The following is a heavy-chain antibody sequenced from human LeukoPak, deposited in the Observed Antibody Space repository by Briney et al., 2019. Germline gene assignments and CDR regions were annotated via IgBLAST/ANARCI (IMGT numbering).Heavy chain of an antibody. J-gene: IGHJ4*02. D-gene: IGHD2/OR15-2a*01. CDR3: ARLSITTSLRLSYFDY. V-gene: IGHV5-51*01. Sequence: GESLKISCKGSGYSFTSNWIGWVRQMSGEGLEWMGIIHPGDSDTAYSPSFQGQVTFSADKSVNTAYLQWSSLRASDTAIYYCARLSITTSLRLSYFDYWGQGTLVTVPS. CDR2: IHPGDSDT. CDR1: GYSFTSNW.